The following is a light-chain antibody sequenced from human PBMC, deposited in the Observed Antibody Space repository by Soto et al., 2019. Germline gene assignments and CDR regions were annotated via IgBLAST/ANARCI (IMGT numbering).Light chain of an antibody. J-gene: IGLJ1*01. Sequence: TKPAYVSRADLGWIAIFNTETSGDIGGYNYVSWYQQRPGKAPKLIIYDVTNRPSGVSDRFSGSKSGNTASLTISGLQAEDEADYYCSSYTSSSTPYVFGTGPKVTVL. CDR2: DVT. CDR1: SGDIGGYNY. V-gene: IGLV2-14*01. CDR3: SSYTSSSTPYV.